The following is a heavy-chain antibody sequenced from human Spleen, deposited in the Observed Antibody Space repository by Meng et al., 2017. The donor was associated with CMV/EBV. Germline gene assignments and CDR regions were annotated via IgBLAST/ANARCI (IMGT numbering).Heavy chain of an antibody. CDR1: GFTFKNAG. CDR3: AKGSAPARPYYFDY. V-gene: IGHV3-23*01. CDR2: ITNSGDDT. Sequence: SGFTFKNAGMGWGREAPGKGLERFSAITNSGDDTYYADSVRGRFTISRDNSKNTLFLQMDSLGAGDAAMYYCAKGSAPARPYYFDYWGPGTLVTVSS. D-gene: IGHD6-6*01. J-gene: IGHJ4*02.